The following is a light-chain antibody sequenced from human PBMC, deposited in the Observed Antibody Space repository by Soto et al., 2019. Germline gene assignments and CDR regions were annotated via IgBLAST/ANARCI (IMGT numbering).Light chain of an antibody. CDR1: QRVHTY. J-gene: IGKJ2*01. CDR3: QQRSNWPPYT. Sequence: ETVLTQSPATLSLSPGERATLSCRASQRVHTYLAWYQQKAGQAPRLLIYDASNKSTGIPARFSGSGSGTDFPLTISSLEPEDCAVYYCQQRSNWPPYTFGQGTKLEIK. V-gene: IGKV3-11*01. CDR2: DAS.